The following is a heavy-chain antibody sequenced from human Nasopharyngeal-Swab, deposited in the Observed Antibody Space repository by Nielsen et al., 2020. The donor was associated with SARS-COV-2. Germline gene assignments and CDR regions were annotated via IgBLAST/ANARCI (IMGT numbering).Heavy chain of an antibody. CDR3: TTDHYDYVWGSYRYPGDY. J-gene: IGHJ4*02. V-gene: IGHV3-15*01. Sequence: GESLKISCAASVFTFSNAWMSWVRQAPGKGLEWVGRIKSKTDGGTTDYAAPVKGRFTISRDDSKNTLYLQMNSLKTEDTAVYYCTTDHYDYVWGSYRYPGDYWGQGTLVTVSS. CDR1: VFTFSNAW. D-gene: IGHD3-16*02. CDR2: IKSKTDGGTT.